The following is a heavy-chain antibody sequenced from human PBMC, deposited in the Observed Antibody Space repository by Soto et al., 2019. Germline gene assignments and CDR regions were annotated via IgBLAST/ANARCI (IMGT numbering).Heavy chain of an antibody. J-gene: IGHJ4*02. CDR2: ISYDGSNK. Sequence: PGGSLRLSCAASGFTFSSYGMHWVRQAPGKGLEWVAVISYDGSNKYYADSVKGRFTISRDNSKNTLYLQMNSLRAEDTAVYYCARASYYYGSGSYYEIDYWGQGTLVTVSS. CDR3: ARASYYYGSGSYYEIDY. V-gene: IGHV3-30*03. CDR1: GFTFSSYG. D-gene: IGHD3-10*01.